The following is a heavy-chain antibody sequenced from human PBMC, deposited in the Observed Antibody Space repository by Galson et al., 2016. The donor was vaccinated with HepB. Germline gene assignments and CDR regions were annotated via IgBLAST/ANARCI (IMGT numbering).Heavy chain of an antibody. D-gene: IGHD2-2*01. CDR2: IGTAGDT. V-gene: IGHV3-13*01. Sequence: SLRLSCAASGFTFSRYDMHWVRHVTGKGLEWVSAIGTAGDTYYPGSVKGRFTISRDNSKNTLYLQMNSLRAEDTAVYYCARGRRVGHCSGTSCRNWFDPWGQGALVTVSS. CDR3: ARGRRVGHCSGTSCRNWFDP. J-gene: IGHJ5*02. CDR1: GFTFSRYD.